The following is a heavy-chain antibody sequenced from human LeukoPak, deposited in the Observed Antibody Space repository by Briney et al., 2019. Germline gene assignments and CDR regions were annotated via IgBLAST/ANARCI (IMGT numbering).Heavy chain of an antibody. V-gene: IGHV4-34*01. CDR2: INHSGST. J-gene: IGHJ4*02. Sequence: PSETLSLTCAVYGGSFSGYYWSWIRQPPGKGLEWIGEINHSGSTNYNPSLKSRVTISVDTSKNQFSLKLSSVTAADTAVYYCAREGDGYARFDYWGQGTLVTVSS. D-gene: IGHD5-12*01. CDR1: GGSFSGYY. CDR3: AREGDGYARFDY.